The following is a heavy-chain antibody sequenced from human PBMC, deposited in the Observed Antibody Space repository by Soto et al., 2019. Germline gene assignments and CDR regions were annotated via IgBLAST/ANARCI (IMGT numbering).Heavy chain of an antibody. J-gene: IGHJ4*02. CDR1: GFTFSRYG. CDR2: MSYDGSDK. D-gene: IGHD2-8*01. V-gene: IGHV3-30*18. Sequence: GGSLRLSCAASGFTFSRYGMHWVRQAPGKGLEWVAVMSYDGSDKYYADSVKGRFTISRDNSKNTLYLQMNSLRAEDTAVYYCANPHVHLSEMGYWGQGTLVTVSS. CDR3: ANPHVHLSEMGY.